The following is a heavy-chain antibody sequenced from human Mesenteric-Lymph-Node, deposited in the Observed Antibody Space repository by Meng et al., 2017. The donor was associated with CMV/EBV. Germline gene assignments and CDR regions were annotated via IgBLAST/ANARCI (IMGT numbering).Heavy chain of an antibody. CDR1: GGSISSGGYY. CDR2: IHYSGTT. V-gene: IGHV4-31*02. J-gene: IGHJ5*02. Sequence: SGGSISSGGYYWSWSRQHPEKGLEWVGYIHYSGTTYYKPYLKGRVTISVDTSKNQFSLKLSSVTAADTAVYYCAREGFSTVTTSCFDPWGQGTLVTVSS. CDR3: AREGFSTVTTSCFDP. D-gene: IGHD4-17*01.